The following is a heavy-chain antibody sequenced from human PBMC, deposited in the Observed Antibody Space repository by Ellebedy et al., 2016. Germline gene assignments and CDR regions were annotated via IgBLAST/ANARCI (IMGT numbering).Heavy chain of an antibody. V-gene: IGHV3-11*01. J-gene: IGHJ4*02. D-gene: IGHD6-13*01. CDR3: ARTYSSSRIGLGY. CDR2: ISSSGSTI. Sequence: GESLKISCAASGFTFSDYYMSWIRQAPGKGLEWVSYISSSGSTIYYADSVKGRFTISRDNAKNSLYLQMNSLRAEDTAVYYCARTYSSSRIGLGYWGQGTLVTVSS. CDR1: GFTFSDYY.